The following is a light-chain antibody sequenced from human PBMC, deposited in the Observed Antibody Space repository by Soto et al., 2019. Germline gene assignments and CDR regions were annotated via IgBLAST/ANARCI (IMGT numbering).Light chain of an antibody. CDR2: RDN. CDR1: ISNIATNY. J-gene: IGLJ1*01. CDR3: AAWDDTVRSYV. Sequence: QSVLTQPHSVSGTPGQRVTISCSGGISNIATNYVHWFQQLPGTAPKVLSNRDNQRPSGVPDRFSGSKSGTSASLAISGLRSEDEAEYYCAAWDDTVRSYVFGTGTKVTVL. V-gene: IGLV1-47*01.